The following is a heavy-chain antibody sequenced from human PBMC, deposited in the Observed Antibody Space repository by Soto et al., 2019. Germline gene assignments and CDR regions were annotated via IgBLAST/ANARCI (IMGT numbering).Heavy chain of an antibody. CDR3: ASSMIQLWNPEAEDLYWYFDL. D-gene: IGHD5-18*01. J-gene: IGHJ2*01. CDR1: GGTFSSYA. CDR2: IIPIFGTA. V-gene: IGHV1-69*01. Sequence: QVQLVQSGAEVKKPGSSVKVSCKASGGTFSSYAISWVRQAPGQGLEWMGGIIPIFGTANYAQKFQGRVTITADESTSTDYMELSSLRSEDTAVYYCASSMIQLWNPEAEDLYWYFDLWGRGTLVTVSS.